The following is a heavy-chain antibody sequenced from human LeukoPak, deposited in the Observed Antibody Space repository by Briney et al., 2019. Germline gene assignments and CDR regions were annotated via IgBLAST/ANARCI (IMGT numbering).Heavy chain of an antibody. Sequence: GGSLRLSCAASGFSFNSYAMSWVRQAPGKGLEWVSAISGSGDFTYYADSVTGRFTISKDNSKNTLYLQMNSLRVGDTAVYYSAKVGDYGGNSFDHWGQGTLVTVSP. CDR2: ISGSGDFT. CDR1: GFSFNSYA. CDR3: AKVGDYGGNSFDH. J-gene: IGHJ4*02. D-gene: IGHD4-23*01. V-gene: IGHV3-23*01.